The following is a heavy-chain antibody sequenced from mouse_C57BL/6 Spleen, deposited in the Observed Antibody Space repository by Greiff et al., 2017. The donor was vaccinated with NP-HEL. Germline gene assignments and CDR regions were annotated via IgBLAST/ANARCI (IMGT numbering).Heavy chain of an antibody. V-gene: IGHV6-3*01. J-gene: IGHJ3*01. CDR3: TVTAQANFAY. CDR2: IRLKSDNYAT. D-gene: IGHD3-2*02. Sequence: EVKVEESGGGLVQPGGSMKLSCVASGFTFSNYWMNWVRQSPEKGLEWVAQIRLKSDNYATHYAESVKGRFTISRDDSKSSVYLQMNNLRAEDTGIYYCTVTAQANFAYWGQGTLVTVSA. CDR1: GFTFSNYW.